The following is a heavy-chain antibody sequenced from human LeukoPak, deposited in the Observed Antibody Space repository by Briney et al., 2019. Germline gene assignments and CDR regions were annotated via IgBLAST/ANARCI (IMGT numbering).Heavy chain of an antibody. CDR1: GGSISSYY. J-gene: IGHJ5*02. Sequence: SETLSLTCTVSGGSISSYYWSWIRQPPGKGLEWIGYIYYSGSTNYNPSLKCRVTISVDTSKNQFSLKLSSVTDADTAVYYCARALRQHIAVAGIFANWFDPWGQGTLVTVSS. CDR3: ARALRQHIAVAGIFANWFDP. D-gene: IGHD6-19*01. CDR2: IYYSGST. V-gene: IGHV4-59*08.